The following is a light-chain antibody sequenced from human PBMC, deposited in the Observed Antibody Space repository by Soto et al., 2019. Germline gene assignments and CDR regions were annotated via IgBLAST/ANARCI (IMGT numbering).Light chain of an antibody. CDR3: LQDYNYPLT. CDR1: QGIRND. Sequence: AIQMTQSPSSLSASVGDRVTITCRASQGIRNDLGWYQQKPGKTPKLLIYAAYSLQSGVPSRYSGSGSGTNFTLTISSLQPEDFATYYRLQDYNYPLTFGGGTKVDIK. J-gene: IGKJ4*01. V-gene: IGKV1-6*01. CDR2: AAY.